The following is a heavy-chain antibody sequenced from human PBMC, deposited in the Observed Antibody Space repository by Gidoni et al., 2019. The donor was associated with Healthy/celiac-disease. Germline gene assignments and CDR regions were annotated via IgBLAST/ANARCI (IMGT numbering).Heavy chain of an antibody. CDR3: ARDTVALRPRILTVKLGGGAFDI. J-gene: IGHJ3*02. CDR2: IWYDGSNK. D-gene: IGHD3-9*01. CDR1: GFTFSSYG. Sequence: QVQLVESGGGVVQPGRSLRLSCAASGFTFSSYGMHWVRQAPGKGLEWVAVIWYDGSNKYYADSVKGRFTISRDNSKNTLYLQMNSLRAEDTAVYYCARDTVALRPRILTVKLGGGAFDIWGQGTMVTVSS. V-gene: IGHV3-33*01.